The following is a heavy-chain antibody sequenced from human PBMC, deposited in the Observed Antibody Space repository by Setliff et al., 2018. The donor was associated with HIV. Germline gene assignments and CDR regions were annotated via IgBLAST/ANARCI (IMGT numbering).Heavy chain of an antibody. Sequence: SETLSLTCTVSGGSISSSNWWSWVRQPPGKGLEWIGEIYHSGSTNYNPSLKSRVTISMGTSRNQFSLKLSSVTAADTAVYYCARGEYYGSGTVYMDVWGKGTTVTVSS. CDR3: ARGEYYGSGTVYMDV. CDR1: GGSISSSNW. V-gene: IGHV4-4*02. CDR2: IYHSGST. D-gene: IGHD3-10*01. J-gene: IGHJ6*03.